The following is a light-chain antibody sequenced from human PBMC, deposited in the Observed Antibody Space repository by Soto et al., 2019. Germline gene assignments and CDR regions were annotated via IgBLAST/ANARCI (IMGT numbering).Light chain of an antibody. V-gene: IGLV2-23*01. CDR2: EDI. CDR1: SSDVWSYNL. J-gene: IGLJ1*01. Sequence: QSVLTQPASVSGSPGQSITISCTGTSSDVWSYNLVSWYQQHPGKAPKVMIYEDITRPSGVSNRFSGSKSDNTASLTISGLQPEDEADYDCCSYPDSSPYVFGTGTKVTVL. CDR3: CSYPDSSPYV.